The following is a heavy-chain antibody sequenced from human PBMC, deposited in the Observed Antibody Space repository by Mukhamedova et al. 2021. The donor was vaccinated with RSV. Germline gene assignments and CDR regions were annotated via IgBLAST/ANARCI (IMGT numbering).Heavy chain of an antibody. CDR3: ARASFDTSGYFFSQH. V-gene: IGHV1-46*01. J-gene: IGHJ1*01. CDR2: IDPTGGST. D-gene: IGHD3-22*01. Sequence: GIIDPTGGSTTYTQKFQGRVTMTRDTSTSTVYMELNSLRSEDTAMYYCARASFDTSGYFFSQHWGQGTLVTVSS.